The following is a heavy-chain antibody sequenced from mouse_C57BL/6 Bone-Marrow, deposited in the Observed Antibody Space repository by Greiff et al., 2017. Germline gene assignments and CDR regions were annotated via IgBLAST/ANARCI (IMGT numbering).Heavy chain of an antibody. CDR3: TTNAMDY. CDR1: GFNIKDDY. Sequence: VQLQQSGAELVRPGASVKLSCTASGFNIKDDYMHWVKQRPEQGLEWIGWIDPENGDTEYASKFQGKATITADTSTNTAYLQLSSLTSEDTAVYYCTTNAMDYWGQGTSVTVSS. CDR2: IDPENGDT. V-gene: IGHV14-4*01. J-gene: IGHJ4*01.